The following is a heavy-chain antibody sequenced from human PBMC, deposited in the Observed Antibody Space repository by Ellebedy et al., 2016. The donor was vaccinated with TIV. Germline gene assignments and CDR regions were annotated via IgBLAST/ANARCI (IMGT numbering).Heavy chain of an antibody. CDR3: ARHFRDFDWLSAYYFDY. Sequence: MPSETLSLTCTVSGGSISRFYWSWIRQPPGKGLEWIGYVYYTGSTNYNPSLRSPVTISEDTSKNQFSLKLSSVTAADTAVYYCARHFRDFDWLSAYYFDYWGQGTLVTVSS. CDR2: VYYTGST. D-gene: IGHD3-9*01. J-gene: IGHJ4*02. CDR1: GGSISRFY. V-gene: IGHV4-59*01.